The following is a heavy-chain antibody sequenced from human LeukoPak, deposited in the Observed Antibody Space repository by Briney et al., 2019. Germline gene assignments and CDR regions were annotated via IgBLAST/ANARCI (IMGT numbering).Heavy chain of an antibody. CDR3: ATHSYYYGSGSYPHYLDY. D-gene: IGHD3-10*01. J-gene: IGHJ4*02. V-gene: IGHV3-20*04. CDR2: LNWNGGST. CDR1: GFTFDDNG. Sequence: GGSLRLSCAASGFTFDDNGMSWVRQAPGKGLEWVSGLNWNGGSTGYADSVKGRFTISRDNAKNSLYLQMNSLRAEDTALYCCATHSYYYGSGSYPHYLDYWGQGTLVTVSA.